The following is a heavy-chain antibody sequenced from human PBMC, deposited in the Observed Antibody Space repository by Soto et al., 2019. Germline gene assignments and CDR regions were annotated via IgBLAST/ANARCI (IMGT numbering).Heavy chain of an antibody. CDR2: INAGNGNT. D-gene: IGHD5-12*01. V-gene: IGHV1-3*01. CDR1: GYTFTSYA. J-gene: IGHJ6*02. CDR3: ASALYSGYDYHYNYGMDV. Sequence: GASVKVSCKASGYTFTSYAMHWVRQAPGQRLEWMGWINAGNGNTKYSQKFQGRVTITRDTSASTAYMELGSLRSEDTAVYYCASALYSGYDYHYNYGMDVWGQGTTVTVSS.